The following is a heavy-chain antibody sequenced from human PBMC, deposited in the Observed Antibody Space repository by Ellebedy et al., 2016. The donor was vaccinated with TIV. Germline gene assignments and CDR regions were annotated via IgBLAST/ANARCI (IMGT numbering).Heavy chain of an antibody. Sequence: GESLKISCAASGFTFSLNWMYWVRQAPGKGLEWVANIKEDGSEEYYVDSVKGRFTISRDNAKNSLYLQMNSLRAEDTAVYYCAKTGGYIYGLPDFWGQGTLVTVSS. CDR3: AKTGGYIYGLPDF. V-gene: IGHV3-7*03. CDR1: GFTFSLNW. D-gene: IGHD5-18*01. CDR2: IKEDGSEE. J-gene: IGHJ4*02.